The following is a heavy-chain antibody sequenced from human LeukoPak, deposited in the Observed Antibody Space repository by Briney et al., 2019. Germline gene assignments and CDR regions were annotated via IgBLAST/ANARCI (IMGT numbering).Heavy chain of an antibody. Sequence: ASVTVSCKASGYTFSSYGISWVRQAPGQGLEWMGWISGYNAITETAQKVQGRLTLTTDTSTSTAYMELRTLRSDDTAVYYCAREGAYIDWPQASVWGQGTMVTVS. CDR2: ISGYNAIT. CDR3: AREGAYIDWPQASV. J-gene: IGHJ3*01. D-gene: IGHD3-9*01. CDR1: GYTFSSYG. V-gene: IGHV1-18*01.